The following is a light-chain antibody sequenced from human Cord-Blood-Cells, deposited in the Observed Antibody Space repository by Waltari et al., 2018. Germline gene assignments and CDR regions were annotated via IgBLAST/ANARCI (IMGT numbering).Light chain of an antibody. J-gene: IGKJ2*03. CDR1: QSLLHINGYNY. V-gene: IGKV2-28*01. CDR2: LGS. Sequence: DIVMTQSPLSLPVTPGEPASISCRSSQSLLHINGYNYLDWYLQKPGQSPQLLIYLGSNRASGVPDRFSGSGSGTDFTLKISRVEAEDVGFYYCMQALQTYSFGQGTKLEIK. CDR3: MQALQTYS.